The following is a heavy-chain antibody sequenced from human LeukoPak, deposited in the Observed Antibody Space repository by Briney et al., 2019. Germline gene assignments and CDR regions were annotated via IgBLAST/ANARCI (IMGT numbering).Heavy chain of an antibody. CDR1: GFTFNTYG. D-gene: IGHD6-13*01. CDR2: TWYDGSNK. V-gene: IGHV3-33*01. CDR3: ARAGYSSSWYNLLDY. J-gene: IGHJ4*02. Sequence: GGSLRLSCAASGFTFNTYGMHWVRQAPGKGLEWMAVTWYDGSNKYYADSVKGRFTISRDDSKNTLYLQMNSLRAEDTAVYYCARAGYSSSWYNLLDYWGQGTLVTVSS.